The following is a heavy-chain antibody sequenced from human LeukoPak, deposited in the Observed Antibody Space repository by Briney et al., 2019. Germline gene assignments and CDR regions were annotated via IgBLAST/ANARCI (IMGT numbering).Heavy chain of an antibody. CDR1: GFTFSTYV. D-gene: IGHD4-17*01. CDR2: IWYDGSKK. CDR3: AREMNYGDYFDY. V-gene: IGHV3-33*01. J-gene: IGHJ4*02. Sequence: PGGSLRLSCAASGFTFSTYVMHWVRQAPGKGLEWVAVIWYDGSKKDYADSVKGRFTISRDNSKNTLYLQMNSLGAEDTAVYYCAREMNYGDYFDYWGQGTLVTVSS.